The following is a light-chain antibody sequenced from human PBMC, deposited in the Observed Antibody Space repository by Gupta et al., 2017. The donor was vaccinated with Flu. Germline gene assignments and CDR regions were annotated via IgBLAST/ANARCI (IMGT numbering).Light chain of an antibody. CDR1: QNITNG. CDR3: QQDNSWT. Sequence: VGARVTISCRANQNITNGLYWLQQGPGKTPHLLIYKACKLGGGDPSRGSGSGSETEFTLTIRKLQAEDFETCFCQQDNSWTFGQGTKVEIK. J-gene: IGKJ1*01. V-gene: IGKV1-5*03. CDR2: KAC.